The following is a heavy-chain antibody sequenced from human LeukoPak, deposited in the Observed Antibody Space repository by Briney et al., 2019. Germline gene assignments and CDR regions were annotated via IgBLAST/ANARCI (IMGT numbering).Heavy chain of an antibody. CDR3: ARGGWFGELLPTTFDY. V-gene: IGHV3-7*01. J-gene: IGHJ4*02. CDR2: IKQDGSEK. CDR1: GFTFSSYW. Sequence: HPGGSLRLSSAASGFTFSSYWMSWVRQAPGKGLEWVANIKQDGSEKYYVDSVKGRFTISRDNAKNSLYLQMNSLRAEDTAVYYCARGGWFGELLPTTFDYWGQGTLVTVSS. D-gene: IGHD3-10*01.